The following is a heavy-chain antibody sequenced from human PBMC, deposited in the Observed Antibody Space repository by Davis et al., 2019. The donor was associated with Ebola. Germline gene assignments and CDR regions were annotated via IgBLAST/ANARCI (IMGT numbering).Heavy chain of an antibody. CDR3: AKALDYSSSSDY. V-gene: IGHV3-30*02. CDR2: IWYDGSNK. CDR1: GFTFSSYG. D-gene: IGHD6-6*01. Sequence: PGGSLRLSCAASGFTFSSYGMHWVRQAPGKGLEWVAVIWYDGSNKYYADSVKGRFTISRDNSKNTLYLQMNSLRAEDTAVYYCAKALDYSSSSDYWGQGTLVTVAS. J-gene: IGHJ4*02.